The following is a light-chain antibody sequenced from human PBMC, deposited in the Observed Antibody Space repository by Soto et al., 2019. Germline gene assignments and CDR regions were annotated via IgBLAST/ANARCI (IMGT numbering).Light chain of an antibody. J-gene: IGKJ1*01. CDR1: QSVNSW. CDR3: QQYSSDST. CDR2: RAS. V-gene: IGKV1-5*03. Sequence: EIQMTQSPSTLSASVGDRVTITCRASQSVNSWLAWYQQKPGKAPKLLIYRASSLENGVPSRFGGRGSGTEFIFTISSLQPDDSATYYCQQYSSDSTFGQGTKVEIK.